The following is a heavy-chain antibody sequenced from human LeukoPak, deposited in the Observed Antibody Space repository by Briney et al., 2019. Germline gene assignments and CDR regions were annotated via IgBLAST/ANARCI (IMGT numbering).Heavy chain of an antibody. J-gene: IGHJ4*02. Sequence: PGGSLRLSCAASGITFYGNWHWVRPAPGKGVVWVSLIRSDGSSTTYADSVKGRFTISRDSAKNTLYLQMNSLRVEDTAVYYCAPIGACYWGQGTLVTVPS. V-gene: IGHV3-74*03. D-gene: IGHD4/OR15-4a*01. CDR3: APIGACY. CDR1: GITFYGNW. CDR2: IRSDGSST.